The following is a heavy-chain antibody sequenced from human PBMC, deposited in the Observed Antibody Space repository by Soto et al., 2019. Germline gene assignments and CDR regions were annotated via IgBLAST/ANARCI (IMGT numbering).Heavy chain of an antibody. Sequence: GASVKVSCKASGYTFTSYGISWVRQAPGQGLEWMGWISAYNGNTNYAQKLQGRVTMTTDTSTSTAYMELRSLRSDDTAVYYCARDRFYGSGSDGMDVWGQGTTVTVSS. CDR3: ARDRFYGSGSDGMDV. CDR2: ISAYNGNT. J-gene: IGHJ6*02. CDR1: GYTFTSYG. D-gene: IGHD3-10*01. V-gene: IGHV1-18*01.